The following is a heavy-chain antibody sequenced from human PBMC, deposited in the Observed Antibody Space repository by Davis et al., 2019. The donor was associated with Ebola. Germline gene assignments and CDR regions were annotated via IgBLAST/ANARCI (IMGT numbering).Heavy chain of an antibody. J-gene: IGHJ4*02. CDR3: ARLSFGEVGFDY. D-gene: IGHD3-10*01. CDR2: INPYSGGT. V-gene: IGHV1-2*06. Sequence: AASVKVSCKASGYIFTAYYIHWVRQAPGQGLEWMGRINPYSGGTNYAQKFQGRVTMTRDTSISTAYMELTRLRSDDTALYYCARLSFGEVGFDYWGQGTLVTVSS. CDR1: GYIFTAYY.